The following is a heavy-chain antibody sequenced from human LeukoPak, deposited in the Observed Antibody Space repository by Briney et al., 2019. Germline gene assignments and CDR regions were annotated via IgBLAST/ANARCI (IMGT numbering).Heavy chain of an antibody. D-gene: IGHD3-3*01. Sequence: PSETLSLTCTVSGGSISSYHWSWIRQPPGKGLEWIGYIYYSGSTNHNPSLKSRVTISVDTSKNQFSLKLSSVTAADTAVYYCARQVQYYDFWSGYYTGWAFFDYWGQGTLVTVSS. J-gene: IGHJ4*02. CDR2: IYYSGST. CDR3: ARQVQYYDFWSGYYTGWAFFDY. CDR1: GGSISSYH. V-gene: IGHV4-59*01.